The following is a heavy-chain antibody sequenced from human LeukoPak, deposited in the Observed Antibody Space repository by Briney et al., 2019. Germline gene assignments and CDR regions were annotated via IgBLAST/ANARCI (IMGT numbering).Heavy chain of an antibody. Sequence: PSETLSLTCTVSGASISSYYWSWIRQPPGKGLEWIGCIYDSGTTYYNPSLKSRVTISMDTSKNQLSLKLSSVTAADTAVYYCARHSNGGDCSGGSCYVFDYWGQGTLVTVSS. D-gene: IGHD2-15*01. V-gene: IGHV4-59*08. J-gene: IGHJ4*02. CDR1: GASISSYY. CDR3: ARHSNGGDCSGGSCYVFDY. CDR2: IYDSGTT.